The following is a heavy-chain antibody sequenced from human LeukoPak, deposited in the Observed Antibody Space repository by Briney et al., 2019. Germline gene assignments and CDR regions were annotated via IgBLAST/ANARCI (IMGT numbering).Heavy chain of an antibody. J-gene: IGHJ5*02. V-gene: IGHV3-30*18. CDR3: AKDATHDYDRPYNWFDP. Sequence: GRSLRLSCAASGFTFSSYGMHWVRQAPGKGLEWVAVISYDGSNKYYADSVKGRFTISRDNSKNTLYLQMNSLRAEDTALYYCAKDATHDYDRPYNWFDPWGQGTLVTVPS. D-gene: IGHD4-17*01. CDR1: GFTFSSYG. CDR2: ISYDGSNK.